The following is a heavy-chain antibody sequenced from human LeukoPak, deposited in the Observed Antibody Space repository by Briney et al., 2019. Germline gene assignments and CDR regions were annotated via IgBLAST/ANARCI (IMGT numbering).Heavy chain of an antibody. CDR3: AKDEYFDY. V-gene: IGHV3-9*01. CDR1: GFTFDDYA. Sequence: GGSLRLSCAASGFTFDDYAMHWVRQAPGKGLEWVSGISWNSGSIGYADSVKGRFTISRDNAKNSLYLQMNSLRAEDTALYYCAKDEYFDYWGQGTLVTVSS. J-gene: IGHJ4*02. CDR2: ISWNSGSI.